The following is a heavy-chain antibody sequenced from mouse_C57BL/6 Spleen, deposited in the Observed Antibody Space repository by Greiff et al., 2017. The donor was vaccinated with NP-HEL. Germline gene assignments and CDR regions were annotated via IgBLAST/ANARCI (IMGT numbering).Heavy chain of an antibody. CDR3: ARDGYYGSRGFAY. Sequence: QVQLQQSGPGLVQPSQSLSITCTVSGFSLTSYGVHWVRQSPGKGLEWLGVIWSGGSTDYNAAFISRLSISKDNSKSQVFFKMNSLQADDTAIYYCARDGYYGSRGFAYWGQGTLVTVSA. J-gene: IGHJ3*01. V-gene: IGHV2-2*01. CDR1: GFSLTSYG. CDR2: IWSGGST. D-gene: IGHD1-1*01.